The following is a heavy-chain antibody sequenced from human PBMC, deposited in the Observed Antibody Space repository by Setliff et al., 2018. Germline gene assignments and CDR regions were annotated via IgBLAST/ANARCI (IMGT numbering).Heavy chain of an antibody. CDR1: GYTFTSYG. V-gene: IGHV1-18*01. J-gene: IGHJ4*02. D-gene: IGHD2-21*02. Sequence: ASVKVSCKASGYTFTSYGISWVRQAPGQGLEWMGWISTYNGNTNYAQKLQGRVTMSTDTSTSTAYMELRSLRSDDTAVYYCARTYCGGDCYPSPFDYWGQGTLVTVSS. CDR3: ARTYCGGDCYPSPFDY. CDR2: ISTYNGNT.